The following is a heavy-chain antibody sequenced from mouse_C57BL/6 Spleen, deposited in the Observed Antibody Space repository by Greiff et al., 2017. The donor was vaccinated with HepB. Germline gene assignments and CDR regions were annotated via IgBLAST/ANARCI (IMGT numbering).Heavy chain of an antibody. CDR2: IYPRDGST. D-gene: IGHD1-1*01. J-gene: IGHJ3*01. Sequence: QVQLQQSGPELVKPGASVKLSCKASGYTFTSYDINWVKQRPGQGLEWIGWIYPRDGSTKYNEKFKGKAKLTVDTSSSTAYMELHSLTSEDSAVYFCASDYGSSYLAYWGQGTLVTVSA. CDR3: ASDYGSSYLAY. CDR1: GYTFTSYD. V-gene: IGHV1-85*01.